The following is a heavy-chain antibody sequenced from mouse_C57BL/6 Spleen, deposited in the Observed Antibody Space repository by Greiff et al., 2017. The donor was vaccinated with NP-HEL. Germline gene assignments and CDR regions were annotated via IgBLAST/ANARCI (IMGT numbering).Heavy chain of an antibody. CDR1: GYTFTSYG. D-gene: IGHD3-2*02. CDR2: IYPRSGNT. V-gene: IGHV1-81*01. CDR3: ARKGAAQAKDAMDY. Sequence: QVHVKQSGAELARPGASVKLSCKASGYTFTSYGISWVKQRTGQGLEWIGEIYPRSGNTYYNEKFKGKATLTADKSSSTAYMELRSLTSEDSAVYFCARKGAAQAKDAMDYWGQGTSVTVSS. J-gene: IGHJ4*01.